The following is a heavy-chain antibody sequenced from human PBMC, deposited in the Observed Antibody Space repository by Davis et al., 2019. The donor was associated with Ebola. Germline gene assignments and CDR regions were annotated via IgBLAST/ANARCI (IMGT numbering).Heavy chain of an antibody. CDR3: ARYSSG. Sequence: GGSLRLSCAASGFTFSSYGMHWVRQAPGKGLEWVAVIWYDGSNKYYVDSVKGRFTISRDNAKNSLYLQMNSLRAEDTAVYYCARYSSGWGQGTLVTVSS. J-gene: IGHJ4*02. V-gene: IGHV3-33*03. D-gene: IGHD6-19*01. CDR2: IWYDGSNK. CDR1: GFTFSSYG.